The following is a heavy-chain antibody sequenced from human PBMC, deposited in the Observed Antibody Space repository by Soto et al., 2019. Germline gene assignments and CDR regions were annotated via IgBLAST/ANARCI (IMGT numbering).Heavy chain of an antibody. J-gene: IGHJ5*02. V-gene: IGHV4-4*07. CDR3: ARGVGSGYDRGRWFDP. Sequence: QVQLQESGPGLVKPSETLSLTCTVSGGSISSYYWSWIRQPAGKGLEWIGRIYTSGSTNYNPSLKRRVTVSVDTSKNQFSVKLSSVTAADTAVYYCARGVGSGYDRGRWFDPWGQGTLVTVSS. D-gene: IGHD5-12*01. CDR2: IYTSGST. CDR1: GGSISSYY.